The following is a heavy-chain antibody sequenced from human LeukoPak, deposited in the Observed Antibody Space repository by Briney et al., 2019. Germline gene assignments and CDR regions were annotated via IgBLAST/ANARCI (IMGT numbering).Heavy chain of an antibody. V-gene: IGHV3-23*01. D-gene: IGHD5-18*01. Sequence: GGSLRLSCAASGFTFSNSAMSWVRQAPGKGLEWVSGISGSGGNTYYADSVKGRFTISRDNSRNTLYLQMNSLRTEDTAVYYCAKDRIGYSYGDHFDYWGQGTLVTVSS. CDR1: GFTFSNSA. CDR3: AKDRIGYSYGDHFDY. J-gene: IGHJ4*02. CDR2: ISGSGGNT.